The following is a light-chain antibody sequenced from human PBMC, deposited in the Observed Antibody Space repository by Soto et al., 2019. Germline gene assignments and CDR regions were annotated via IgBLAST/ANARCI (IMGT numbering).Light chain of an antibody. CDR3: QHYGSSIFT. V-gene: IGKV3-20*01. J-gene: IGKJ3*01. Sequence: MVLTQSPGTLSLSPGESATLLCRASQSVSGNYIGWYQQKPGQVPRLLISGASNRATDIPVRFSGSGSGTDFTLTISRLEPEDFAVYYCQHYGSSIFTFVPGTKVDV. CDR2: GAS. CDR1: QSVSGNY.